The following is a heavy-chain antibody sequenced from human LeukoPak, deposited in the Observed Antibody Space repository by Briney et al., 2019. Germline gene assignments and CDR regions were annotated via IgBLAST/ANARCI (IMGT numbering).Heavy chain of an antibody. CDR2: INSDGSIT. CDR1: GFTFRDYW. Sequence: GGSLRLSCAASGFTFRDYWMHWVRQVPGKGLLWVSHINSDGSITDYADSVKGRFTISRDNARNTLSLQMDSLRVEDAAVYYCARNPTGDYDYWGQGALVTVSS. J-gene: IGHJ4*02. V-gene: IGHV3-74*01. D-gene: IGHD2-8*02. CDR3: ARNPTGDYDY.